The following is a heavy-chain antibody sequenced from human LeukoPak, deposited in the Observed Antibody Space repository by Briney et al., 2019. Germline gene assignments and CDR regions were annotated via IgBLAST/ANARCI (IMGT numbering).Heavy chain of an antibody. V-gene: IGHV1-69*13. CDR2: IIPIFGTA. CDR3: AKDGGRGSIYGTLFDY. Sequence: SVKVSCKASGGTFSSYAISWVRQAPGQGLEWMGGIIPIFGTANYAQKFQGRVTITADESTSTAYMELSSLRSEDTAVYYCAKDGGRGSIYGTLFDYWGQGTLVTVSS. CDR1: GGTFSSYA. D-gene: IGHD3-10*01. J-gene: IGHJ4*02.